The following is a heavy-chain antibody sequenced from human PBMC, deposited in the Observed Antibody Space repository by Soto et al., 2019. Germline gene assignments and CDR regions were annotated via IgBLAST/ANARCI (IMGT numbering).Heavy chain of an antibody. V-gene: IGHV3-33*01. J-gene: IGHJ4*02. CDR2: IWHDGGNK. CDR3: ARDGDVNPAFGKEY. CDR1: VFTFSSYG. Sequence: VGSLRLSCASSVFTFSSYGMHCVRHSPGKWLEWVAFIWHDGGNKFYAESVKGRFTISRDNSKNTLYLQMTSLSAEDTAMYYCARDGDVNPAFGKEYWGQATLVTGSS. D-gene: IGHD3-16*01.